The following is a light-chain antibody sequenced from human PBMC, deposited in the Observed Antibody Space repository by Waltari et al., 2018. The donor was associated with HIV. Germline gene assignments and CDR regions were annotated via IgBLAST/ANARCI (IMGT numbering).Light chain of an antibody. J-gene: IGLJ2*01. CDR2: EGS. CDR3: CSYAGSSPVL. V-gene: IGLV2-23*01. CDR1: SRDVGSCNL. Sequence: QSARTQPASVSRTPGQTITISCTGSSRDVGSCNLVPWYQQHPGKAPKLMIYEGSKRPSGVSNRFSCSKSGSTASLTISGLQAEDEAGYYCCSYAGSSPVLFGGGTKLTVL.